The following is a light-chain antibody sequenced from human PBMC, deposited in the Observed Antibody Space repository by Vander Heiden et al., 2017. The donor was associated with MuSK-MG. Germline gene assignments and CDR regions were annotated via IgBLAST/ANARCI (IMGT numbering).Light chain of an antibody. V-gene: IGKV1-33*01. J-gene: IGKJ5*01. Sequence: DIQMTQSPSSLSASVGDRVTITCQASQNIRNSLNWYHQKVGKAPKVLISGASNLETGVPSRFTGSGSGTRFTFTISSLQPDDVGTYYCQQYVNLPLTFGQGTRLEI. CDR1: QNIRNS. CDR2: GAS. CDR3: QQYVNLPLT.